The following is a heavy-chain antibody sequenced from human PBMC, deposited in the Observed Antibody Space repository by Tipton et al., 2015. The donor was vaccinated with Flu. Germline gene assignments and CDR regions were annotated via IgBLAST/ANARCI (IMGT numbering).Heavy chain of an antibody. V-gene: IGHV3-7*01. J-gene: IGHJ4*02. D-gene: IGHD3-16*01. CDR1: GFTFSDYW. CDR3: ARLGLPDF. CDR2: IKQDGSKE. Sequence: LSLTCAASGFTFSDYWMAWVRQAPGKGLEWVANIKQDGSKENYVDSVKGRFTISRDNAKNSLFLQMDSLRAEDTAVYYCARLGLPDFWGQGNLVTVSS.